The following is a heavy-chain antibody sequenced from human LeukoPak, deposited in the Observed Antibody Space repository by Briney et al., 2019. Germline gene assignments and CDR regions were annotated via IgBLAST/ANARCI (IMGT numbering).Heavy chain of an antibody. V-gene: IGHV3-30*03. J-gene: IGHJ3*02. CDR3: GRDFSYSTWYDTFDI. CDR2: ISYDESYQ. D-gene: IGHD6-13*01. CDR1: GFTFTSYG. Sequence: PGGSLRLSCAVSGFTFTSYGMHWVRQAPGKGLDWVAVISYDESYQYYADSVKGRFTISRDDAKNSLYLQMNSLRAEDTAVYYCGRDFSYSTWYDTFDIWGQGTMVTVSS.